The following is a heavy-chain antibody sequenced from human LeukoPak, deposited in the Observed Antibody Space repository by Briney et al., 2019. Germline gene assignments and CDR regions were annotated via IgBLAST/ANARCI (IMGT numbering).Heavy chain of an antibody. J-gene: IGHJ4*02. CDR3: ARDTPGYGAYEN. CDR1: GFTFNTYW. V-gene: IGHV3-7*01. Sequence: PGGSLRLSCAASGFTFNTYWMSWVRPAPGKGLEWVGNIKDDGSAKYYVDSVKGRFTISRDNTKNSLYLQMNNLRLEDTAVYYCARDTPGYGAYENWGQGTRVTVSS. CDR2: IKDDGSAK. D-gene: IGHD4/OR15-4a*01.